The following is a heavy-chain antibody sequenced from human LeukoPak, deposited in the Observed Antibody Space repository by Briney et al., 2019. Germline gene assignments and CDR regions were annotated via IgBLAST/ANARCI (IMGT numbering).Heavy chain of an antibody. CDR3: ARGSGYSNYYFDY. CDR2: ISSSGSTI. V-gene: IGHV3-11*04. CDR1: GFSFSDNY. J-gene: IGHJ4*02. D-gene: IGHD3-22*01. Sequence: GGCLRLSCADSGFSFSDNYMNWVRQAPGKGLEWVSYISSSGSTIYYADSVKGRFTISRDNAKNSLYLQMNSLRAEDTAVYYCARGSGYSNYYFDYWGQGPLVTVSS.